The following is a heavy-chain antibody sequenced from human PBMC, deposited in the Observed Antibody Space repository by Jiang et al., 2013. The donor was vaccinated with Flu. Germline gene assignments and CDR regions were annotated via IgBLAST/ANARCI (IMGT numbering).Heavy chain of an antibody. CDR3: ARNSGDYWNYFDY. J-gene: IGHJ4*02. CDR2: IYPGDSDT. V-gene: IGHV5-51*01. CDR1: GYRFSNYW. D-gene: IGHD1-26*01. Sequence: GAEVKKPGESLKISCKVSGYRFSNYWIGWVRQMPGKGPEWMGIIYPGDSDTRYSPSFQGQVIISADESMSTAYLHWSSLKASDTAIYYCARNSGDYWNYFDYWGQGTLVTVSS.